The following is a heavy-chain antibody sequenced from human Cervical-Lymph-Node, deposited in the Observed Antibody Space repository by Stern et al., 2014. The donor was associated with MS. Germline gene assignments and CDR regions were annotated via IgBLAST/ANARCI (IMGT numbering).Heavy chain of an antibody. Sequence: QVQLQQWGAGLLKPSETLSLTCAVYGGSFSNYYWSWIRQPPGKGLEWIGEINYLGSTNYNPSLKSRVTTSVDTSKNQFSLKLTSVTAADTAVYYCAREGDGYNLDFDYWSQGTLVTVSS. CDR2: INYLGST. J-gene: IGHJ4*02. CDR3: AREGDGYNLDFDY. D-gene: IGHD5-24*01. V-gene: IGHV4-34*01. CDR1: GGSFSNYY.